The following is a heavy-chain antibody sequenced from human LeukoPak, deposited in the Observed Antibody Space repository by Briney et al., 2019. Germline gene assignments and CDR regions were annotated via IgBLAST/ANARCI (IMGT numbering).Heavy chain of an antibody. CDR2: ISASGGHT. V-gene: IGHV3-23*01. J-gene: IGHJ4*02. CDR1: EFTFGAYG. Sequence: PGGSLRLSCAASEFTFGAYGMSWVRQAPGRGLEWVSTISASGGHTYYADSVKGRFTISRDNSKNTLYLQMDSLRAEDTAVYYCAKDRHYYDSSGYYDWGQGSLVTVSS. CDR3: AKDRHYYDSSGYYD. D-gene: IGHD3-22*01.